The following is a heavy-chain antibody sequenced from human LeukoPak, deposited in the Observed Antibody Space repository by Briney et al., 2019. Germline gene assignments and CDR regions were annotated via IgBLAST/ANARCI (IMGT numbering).Heavy chain of an antibody. CDR2: IYSGGST. CDR1: GFTVSSNY. CDR3: ARGAPGDYYYYGMDV. J-gene: IGHJ6*02. Sequence: PGGSLRLSCAASGFTVSSNYKSWVRQAPGKGLEWVSVIYSGGSTYYADSVKGRFTISRDNSKNTLYLQMNSLRAEDTAVYYCARGAPGDYYYYGMDVWGQGTTVTVSS. V-gene: IGHV3-66*01. D-gene: IGHD4-17*01.